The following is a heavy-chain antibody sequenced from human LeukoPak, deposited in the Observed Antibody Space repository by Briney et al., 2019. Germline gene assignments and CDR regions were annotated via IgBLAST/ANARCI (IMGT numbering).Heavy chain of an antibody. CDR2: INPNSGGT. Sequence: ASVKVSCKASGYTFTGYYIHWVRQAPGQGLEWMGWINPNSGGTNYAREFQGRVTMTRDTSISTAYMELSRLRSDDTAVYYCARGYYDSSDYEYFQHWGQGTLVTVSS. D-gene: IGHD3-22*01. CDR3: ARGYYDSSDYEYFQH. J-gene: IGHJ1*01. CDR1: GYTFTGYY. V-gene: IGHV1-2*02.